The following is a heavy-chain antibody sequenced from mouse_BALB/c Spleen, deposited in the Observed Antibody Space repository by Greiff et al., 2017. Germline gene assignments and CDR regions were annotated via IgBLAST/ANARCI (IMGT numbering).Heavy chain of an antibody. CDR3: AKDDYSDY. Sequence: QVQLKESGAELVRPGSSVKISCKASGYAFSSYWMNWVKQRPGQGLEWIGQIYPGDGDTNYNGKFKGKATLTADKSSSTAYMQLSSLTSEDSAVYFCAKDDYSDYWGQGTTLTVSS. CDR1: GYAFSSYW. D-gene: IGHD2-4*01. V-gene: IGHV1-80*01. J-gene: IGHJ2*01. CDR2: IYPGDGDT.